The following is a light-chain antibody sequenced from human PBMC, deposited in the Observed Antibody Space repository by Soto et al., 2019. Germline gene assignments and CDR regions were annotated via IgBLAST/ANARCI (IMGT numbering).Light chain of an antibody. CDR1: SSDIGAYDY. V-gene: IGLV2-14*01. Sequence: QSALTQPASVSGSPGQSITISCTGTSSDIGAYDYVSWFQQHPGKAPKLMISEVNNRPSGVSNRFSGSKSGNTAYLTISGLQVEDEAEYFCFSFTNTSNHVLGNGTKVT. CDR3: FSFTNTSNHV. CDR2: EVN. J-gene: IGLJ1*01.